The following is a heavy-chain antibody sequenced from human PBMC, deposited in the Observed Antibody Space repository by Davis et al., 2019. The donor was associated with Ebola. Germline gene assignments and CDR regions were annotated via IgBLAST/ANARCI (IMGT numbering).Heavy chain of an antibody. D-gene: IGHD2-15*01. Sequence: PGGSLRLSCAASGFTFSSYSMNWVRQAPGKGLEWVSYISSSSSTIYYADSVKGRFTISRDNSKNSLYLQMNSLRAEDTAVYYCARGGYCSGGSLYYYYGMDVWGKGTTVTVSS. CDR1: GFTFSSYS. CDR3: ARGGYCSGGSLYYYYGMDV. CDR2: ISSSSSTI. V-gene: IGHV3-48*04. J-gene: IGHJ6*04.